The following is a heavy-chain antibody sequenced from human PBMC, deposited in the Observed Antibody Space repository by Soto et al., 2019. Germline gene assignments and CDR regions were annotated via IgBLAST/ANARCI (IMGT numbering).Heavy chain of an antibody. V-gene: IGHV3-30-3*01. CDR3: ARVVDTAMVHSMDV. CDR1: RFTFSSYA. D-gene: IGHD5-18*01. CDR2: ISYDGSNK. Sequence: GSLRLSCTASRFTFSSYAMHWVRQAPGKGLEWVAVISYDGSNKYYADSVKGRFTISRDNSKNTLYLQMNSLRAEDTAVYYCARVVDTAMVHSMDVWRQGTTVMVSS. J-gene: IGHJ6*02.